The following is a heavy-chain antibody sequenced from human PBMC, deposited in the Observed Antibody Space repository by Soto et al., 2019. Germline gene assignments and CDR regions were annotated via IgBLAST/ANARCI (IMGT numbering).Heavy chain of an antibody. J-gene: IGHJ6*03. CDR3: ARGPYGSGYYMDV. CDR1: GGSFSGYY. D-gene: IGHD3-10*01. V-gene: IGHV4-34*01. Sequence: QVQLQQGGAGLLKPSETLSLTCAVYGGSFSGYYWSWIRQPPGKGLEWIGEINHSGSTNYNPSLKSRVTISVDTSKNQFSLKLSSVTAADTAVYYCARGPYGSGYYMDVWGKGTTVTVSS. CDR2: INHSGST.